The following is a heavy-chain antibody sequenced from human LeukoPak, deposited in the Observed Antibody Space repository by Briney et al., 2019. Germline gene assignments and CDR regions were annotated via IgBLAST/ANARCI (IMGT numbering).Heavy chain of an antibody. Sequence: PGGSLRLSCAASGFTFSSYDIHWVRQTTGKGLEWVSAIGTAGDTYYIGSVKGRFTISRENAKNSLYLQMNSLRAGDTAVYYCARGTYQRAGYFDLWGRSTLVTVSS. D-gene: IGHD2-2*01. J-gene: IGHJ2*01. CDR1: GFTFSSYD. V-gene: IGHV3-13*01. CDR3: ARGTYQRAGYFDL. CDR2: IGTAGDT.